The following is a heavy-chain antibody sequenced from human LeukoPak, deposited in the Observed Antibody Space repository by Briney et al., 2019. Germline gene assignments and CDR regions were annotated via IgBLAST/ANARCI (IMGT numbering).Heavy chain of an antibody. Sequence: ASVKVSCKASGGTLSIYAISWVRQAPGQGLEWMGRIIPIFGIANYAQKFQGRVTITADKSTSTAYMELSSLRFEDTAVYYCAIDQRIGTYSGSFDYCGQGTLVTVSS. CDR2: IIPIFGIA. J-gene: IGHJ4*02. CDR1: GGTLSIYA. D-gene: IGHD1-26*01. V-gene: IGHV1-69*04. CDR3: AIDQRIGTYSGSFDY.